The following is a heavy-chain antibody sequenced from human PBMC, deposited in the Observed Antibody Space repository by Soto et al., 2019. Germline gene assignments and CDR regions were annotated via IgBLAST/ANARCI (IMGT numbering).Heavy chain of an antibody. CDR3: AKRDGYFFDC. V-gene: IGHV3-23*01. CDR1: GFTFSNYA. Sequence: EVQLLESGGGLVQPGGSLRLSCAASGFTFSNYAMSWVRQAPGKGLEWVSAISGNAATTYYADSVKGRFTISRDNSKNMLYLQMNSLSAEDTAVYYCAKRDGYFFDCWGQGTLVTVSS. CDR2: ISGNAATT. J-gene: IGHJ4*02.